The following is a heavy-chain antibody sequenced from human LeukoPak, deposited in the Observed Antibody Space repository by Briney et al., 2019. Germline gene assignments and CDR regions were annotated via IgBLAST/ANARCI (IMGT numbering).Heavy chain of an antibody. Sequence: GGSLRLSCAASGFIFSSYAMTWVRQAPGRGLEWLSTISGSGTTTYYVDSVKGRFTVSRDNAKNSLYLQMNSLRAEDTALYHCARAAYSSGWYSSADYWGQGALVTVSS. CDR2: ISGSGTTT. J-gene: IGHJ4*02. CDR1: GFIFSSYA. V-gene: IGHV3-23*01. CDR3: ARAAYSSGWYSSADY. D-gene: IGHD6-19*01.